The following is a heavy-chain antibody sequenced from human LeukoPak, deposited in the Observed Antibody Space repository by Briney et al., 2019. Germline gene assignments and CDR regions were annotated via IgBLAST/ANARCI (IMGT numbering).Heavy chain of an antibody. J-gene: IGHJ4*02. CDR3: ASGSIVGVLWG. D-gene: IGHD1-26*01. Sequence: SETLSLTCTVSDGSILGSFDYWGWIRQPPGKGLEWIGYIYYSGSTNYNPSLKSRVTISADTSKNQFSLKLTSVTVADTAVYYCASGSIVGVLWGWGQGTLVTVSS. V-gene: IGHV4-61*05. CDR2: IYYSGST. CDR1: DGSILGSFDY.